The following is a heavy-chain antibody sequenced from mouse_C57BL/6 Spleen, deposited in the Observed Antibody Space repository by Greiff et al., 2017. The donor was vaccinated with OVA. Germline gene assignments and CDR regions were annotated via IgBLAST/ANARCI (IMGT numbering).Heavy chain of an antibody. CDR2: IYPRSGNT. D-gene: IGHD2-4*01. V-gene: IGHV1-81*01. J-gene: IGHJ4*01. Sequence: VQLQQSGAELARPGASVKLSCKASGYTFTSYGISWVKQRTGQGLEWIGEIYPRSGNTYYNEKFKGKATLTADKSSSTAYMELRSLTSEDSAVYFCARSNYDYEGYAMDYWGQGTSVTVSS. CDR3: ARSNYDYEGYAMDY. CDR1: GYTFTSYG.